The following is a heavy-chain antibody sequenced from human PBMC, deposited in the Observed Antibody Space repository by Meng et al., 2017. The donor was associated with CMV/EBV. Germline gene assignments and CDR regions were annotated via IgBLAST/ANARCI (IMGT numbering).Heavy chain of an antibody. D-gene: IGHD4-23*01. CDR2: INHSGST. V-gene: IGHV4-34*01. J-gene: IGHJ6*02. CDR1: GGSFSGYY. Sequence: SETLSLTCAVYGGSFSGYYWSWIRQPPGKGLEWIGEINHSGSTNYNPSLKSRVTISVDTSKNQFSLKLSSVTAADTAVYYCARRGVGYGGNPNTKRWYYGMDVWGQGTTVTVSS. CDR3: ARRGVGYGGNPNTKRWYYGMDV.